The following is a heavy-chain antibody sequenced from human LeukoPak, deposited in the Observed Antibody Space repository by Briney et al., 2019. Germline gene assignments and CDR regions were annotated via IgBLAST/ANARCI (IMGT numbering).Heavy chain of an antibody. CDR1: GFTLSSNY. CDR2: IYSGGTT. Sequence: GGSLRLSCAASGFTLSSNYMSWVRQAPGKGLEWVSVIYSGGTTYYADSVKGRFTISRHNSKNTLYLQMNSLRAEDTAVYYCAREYCSGGSCYPNWFDPWGQGTLVTVSS. D-gene: IGHD2-15*01. CDR3: AREYCSGGSCYPNWFDP. J-gene: IGHJ5*02. V-gene: IGHV3-53*01.